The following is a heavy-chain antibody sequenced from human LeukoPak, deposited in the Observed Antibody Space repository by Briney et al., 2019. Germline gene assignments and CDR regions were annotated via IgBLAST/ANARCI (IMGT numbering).Heavy chain of an antibody. V-gene: IGHV3-30*02. CDR2: IRYDGSYK. CDR1: GFSFNSYG. D-gene: IGHD6-6*01. Sequence: GGSLRLSCAASGFSFNSYGMHWVRQAPGKGLEWVAFIRYDGSYKFYADSVKGRFTISRDNSKNTLYLQMNSLRPEDTAVYYCAQDGLGNSYNWCDRWGQGTLVSVSS. J-gene: IGHJ5*02. CDR3: AQDGLGNSYNWCDR.